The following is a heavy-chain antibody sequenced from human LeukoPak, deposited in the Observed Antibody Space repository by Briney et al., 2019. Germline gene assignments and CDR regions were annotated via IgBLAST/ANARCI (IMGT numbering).Heavy chain of an antibody. CDR3: ARKTDSSGSGDY. CDR2: IYSGGST. D-gene: IGHD3-22*01. V-gene: IGHV3-53*01. Sequence: GGSLRLSCAASGFSVSSNYMSWVRQTPGKGLECVSVIYSGGSTYYADSVKGRFTISRDNSKNTLYLQMNSLRAEDTAVYYCARKTDSSGSGDYWGQGTLVTVSS. J-gene: IGHJ4*02. CDR1: GFSVSSNY.